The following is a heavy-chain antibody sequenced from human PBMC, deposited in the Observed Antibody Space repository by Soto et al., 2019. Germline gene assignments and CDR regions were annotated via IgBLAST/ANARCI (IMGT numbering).Heavy chain of an antibody. CDR3: ARVWYYDYVWGSYRYRGGYYFDY. J-gene: IGHJ4*02. Sequence: GGSLRLSCAASGFTFTSYWMSWVRQAPGKGLEWVANIKQDGSEKYYVDSVKGRFTISRDNAKNSLYLQMNSLRAEDTAVYYCARVWYYDYVWGSYRYRGGYYFDYWGQGTLVTVSS. D-gene: IGHD3-16*02. CDR2: IKQDGSEK. V-gene: IGHV3-7*01. CDR1: GFTFTSYW.